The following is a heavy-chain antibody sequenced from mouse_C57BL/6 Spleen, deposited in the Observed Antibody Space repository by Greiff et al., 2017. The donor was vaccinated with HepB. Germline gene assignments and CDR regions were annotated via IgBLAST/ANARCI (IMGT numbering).Heavy chain of an antibody. CDR2: ISDGGSYT. CDR1: GFTFSSYA. V-gene: IGHV5-4*01. Sequence: EVQGVESGGGLVKPGGSLKLSCAASGFTFSSYAMSWVRQTPEKRLEWVATISDGGSYTYYPDNVKGRFTISRDNAENNLYLQMSHLKSEDTAMYDCARVCLVNYYFDYWGQGTTLTVSS. D-gene: IGHD2-5*01. J-gene: IGHJ2*01. CDR3: ARVCLVNYYFDY.